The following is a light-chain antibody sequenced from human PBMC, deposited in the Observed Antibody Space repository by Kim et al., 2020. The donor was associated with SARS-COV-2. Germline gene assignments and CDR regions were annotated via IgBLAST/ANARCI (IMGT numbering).Light chain of an antibody. J-gene: IGLJ2*01. CDR3: SSYTGSSTFE. Sequence: GQSVTNTCTGTSRDVDGDNNVSWYQQHPGRAANLMIYYASKRPSGVSNHFSGSKSGNTASRIIFGVQAEDEADYYCSSYTGSSTFEFGGGTQLTVL. CDR2: YAS. V-gene: IGLV2-14*04. CDR1: SRDVDGDNN.